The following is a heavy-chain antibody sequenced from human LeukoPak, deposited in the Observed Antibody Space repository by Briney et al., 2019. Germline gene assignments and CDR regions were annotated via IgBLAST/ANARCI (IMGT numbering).Heavy chain of an antibody. V-gene: IGHV4-59*08. J-gene: IGHJ4*02. D-gene: IGHD2-2*01. CDR1: GGSISSYY. CDR3: ARLYGGSKVFDY. CDR2: MYYSGST. Sequence: SETLSLTCTVSGGSISSYYWSWIRQPPGKGLEWIGHMYYSGSTKYNPSLKSRGTISVDTFKNQFSLKLSSVTAADTAVYYCARLYGGSKVFDYWGQGILVTVSS.